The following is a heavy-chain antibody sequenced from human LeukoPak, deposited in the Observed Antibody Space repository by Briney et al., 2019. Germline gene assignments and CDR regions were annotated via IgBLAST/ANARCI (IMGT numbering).Heavy chain of an antibody. D-gene: IGHD6-13*01. CDR2: IYDRGSI. V-gene: IGHV4-30-2*01. Sequence: SETLSLTCAVSGGSISNGGYSWSWIRQPPGKGLEWIGYIYDRGSIYHTPSLRSRLTMSVDRSKNQFSLSLSSVTAADTAVYYCASYRSSQYFDFWGQGTLVTVSS. J-gene: IGHJ4*02. CDR1: GGSISNGGYS. CDR3: ASYRSSQYFDF.